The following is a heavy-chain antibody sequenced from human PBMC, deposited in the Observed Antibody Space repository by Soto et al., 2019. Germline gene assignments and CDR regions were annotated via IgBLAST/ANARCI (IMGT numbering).Heavy chain of an antibody. V-gene: IGHV3-74*01. J-gene: IGHJ6*02. Sequence: EVQLVESGGGLVQPGGSLRLSCAASGFTFSSYWMHWVRQAPGKGLVWVSRINSDGSSTSYADSVKGRFTISRDNAKNTLDLQMNSLRAEDTAVYYCARDGGGYYCYGMDVWGQGTTVTVSS. CDR1: GFTFSSYW. D-gene: IGHD3-16*01. CDR3: ARDGGGYYCYGMDV. CDR2: INSDGSST.